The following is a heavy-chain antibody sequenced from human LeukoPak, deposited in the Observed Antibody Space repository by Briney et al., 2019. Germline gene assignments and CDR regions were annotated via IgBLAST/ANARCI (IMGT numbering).Heavy chain of an antibody. D-gene: IGHD1-26*01. CDR1: GFTFSSYW. J-gene: IGHJ6*02. CDR2: IKQDGSEK. CDR3: AREASGSLYYYYYGMDV. Sequence: PGRSLTLSCAASGFTFSSYWMSWVRQAPGKGLEWVANIKQDGSEKYYVDSVKGRFTISRDNAKNSLYLQMNSLRAEDTAVYYCAREASGSLYYYYYGMDVWGQGTTVTVSS. V-gene: IGHV3-7*05.